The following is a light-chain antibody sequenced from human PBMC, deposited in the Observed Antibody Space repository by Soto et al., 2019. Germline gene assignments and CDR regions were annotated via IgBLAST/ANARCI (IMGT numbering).Light chain of an antibody. CDR3: QQFESSVT. CDR2: GAS. CDR1: QSVSSTF. Sequence: EIVLTQSPGSLSLSPGERATLSCRASQSVSSTFFAWYQQTPGQAPRLLMYGASSRATGIPERFSGSGSGTDFTLTISRLEPEDFGVYYCQQFESSVTFGQGTKVEIK. J-gene: IGKJ1*01. V-gene: IGKV3-20*01.